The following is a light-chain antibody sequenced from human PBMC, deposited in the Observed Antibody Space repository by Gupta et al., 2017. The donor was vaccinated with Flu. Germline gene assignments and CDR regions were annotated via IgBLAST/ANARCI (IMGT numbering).Light chain of an antibody. CDR1: KSVNNNL. V-gene: IGKV3-20*01. CDR2: GAS. Sequence: EIVLTQSPGTLSLSPGERATLSCRASKSVNNNLLTWYQQKPGQAPRLLIYGASSRATGVPDRFSGSGSGTEFTLTISRLEPEDFAVYYCQHDRISLCTFGQGTKLEIK. CDR3: QHDRISLCT. J-gene: IGKJ2*02.